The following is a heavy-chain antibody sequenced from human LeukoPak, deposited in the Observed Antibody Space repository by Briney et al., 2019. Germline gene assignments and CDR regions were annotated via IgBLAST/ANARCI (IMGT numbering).Heavy chain of an antibody. CDR2: ISGSGTNT. Sequence: PGGSLRLSCAASGFTFSSYAMSWVRQAPGKGLEWVSAISGSGTNTYYADSVKGRFTISRDNSKNSLYLQMNSLRAEDTAVYYCARLKEQQLVYYYYYMDVWGKGTTVTVSS. CDR1: GFTFSSYA. CDR3: ARLKEQQLVYYYYYMDV. J-gene: IGHJ6*03. V-gene: IGHV3-23*01. D-gene: IGHD6-13*01.